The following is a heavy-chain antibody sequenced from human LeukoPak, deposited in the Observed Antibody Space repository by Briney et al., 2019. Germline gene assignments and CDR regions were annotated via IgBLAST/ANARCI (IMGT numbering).Heavy chain of an antibody. D-gene: IGHD5-12*01. Sequence: SETLSLTCTVSGGSISYYYWSWIRQPPGKGLEWIGYIYYSGSTNYNPSLKSRVTISVDTSKNQFSLKLSSVTAADTAVYYCARGGGYSGYGDYWGQGTLVTVSS. CDR1: GGSISYYY. V-gene: IGHV4-59*01. CDR3: ARGGGYSGYGDY. J-gene: IGHJ4*02. CDR2: IYYSGST.